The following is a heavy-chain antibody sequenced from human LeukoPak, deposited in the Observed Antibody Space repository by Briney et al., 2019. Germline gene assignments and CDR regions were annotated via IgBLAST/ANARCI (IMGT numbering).Heavy chain of an antibody. D-gene: IGHD3-22*01. J-gene: IGHJ4*02. CDR3: ARHTGDDSSGYYLTYYFDY. CDR1: GDSITSYY. Sequence: PSETLSLTCTVSGDSITSYYWNWIRQPPGKGLEWIGYVYYTGVTNYNPSLKSRLTTSVDTSKNQFSLRLRSVTAADTAVYYCARHTGDDSSGYYLTYYFDYWGQGTLVTVSS. V-gene: IGHV4-59*12. CDR2: VYYTGVT.